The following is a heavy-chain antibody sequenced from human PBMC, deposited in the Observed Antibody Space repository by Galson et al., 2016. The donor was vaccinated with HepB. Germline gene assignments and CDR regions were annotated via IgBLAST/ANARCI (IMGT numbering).Heavy chain of an antibody. CDR2: INWNGGST. D-gene: IGHD3-22*01. V-gene: IGHV3-20*01. CDR3: ASVRGYPYWYFDL. CDR1: GFTFDDYG. J-gene: IGHJ2*01. Sequence: SLRLSCAASGFTFDDYGMSWVRQAPGKGLEWVSGINWNGGSTGYTDSVKGRFTISRDNAKNSLYLQMNSLRAEDTALYHCASVRGYPYWYFDLWGRGTLVTVSS.